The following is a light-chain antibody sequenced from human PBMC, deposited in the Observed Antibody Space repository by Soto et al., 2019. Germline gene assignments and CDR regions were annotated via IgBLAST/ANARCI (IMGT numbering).Light chain of an antibody. CDR3: QQRSNWPRS. CDR2: DVS. Sequence: EIVLTQSPATLSLSPGERATLPCRASKNVSSYLAWYQQKPGQAPRLPIYDVSNCATGIPARFSGSGSGTDFTLTISSLEPEDFAVYYCQQRSNWPRSFGGGTKVEIK. J-gene: IGKJ4*01. V-gene: IGKV3-11*01. CDR1: KNVSSY.